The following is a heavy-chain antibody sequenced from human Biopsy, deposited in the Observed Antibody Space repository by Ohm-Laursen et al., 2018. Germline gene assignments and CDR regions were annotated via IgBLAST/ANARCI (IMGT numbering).Heavy chain of an antibody. CDR1: GGSISSDY. D-gene: IGHD3-22*01. Sequence: GTLSLTCTVSGGSISSDYWSWIRQSPGKGLEWIGYISNRGSTNYNPSLRGRVTLSMDTSKRQFSLKLSFVTAADTAVYYCARWTPEYDSSRYYLDAFDIWGQGTKVTVSS. CDR3: ARWTPEYDSSRYYLDAFDI. J-gene: IGHJ3*02. V-gene: IGHV4-59*12. CDR2: ISNRGST.